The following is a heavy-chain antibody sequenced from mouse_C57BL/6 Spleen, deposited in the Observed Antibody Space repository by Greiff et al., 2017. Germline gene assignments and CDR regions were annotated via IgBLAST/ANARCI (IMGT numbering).Heavy chain of an antibody. CDR3: AKYTNWAFDY. CDR1: GFTFTDYY. Sequence: EVQLVESGGGLVQPGGSLSLSCAASGFTFTDYYMSWVRQPPGQALEWLGFIRNKANGYTTEYSASVKGRFTISRDNSQSILYLQMNALRAEDSTTYYCAKYTNWAFDYWGQGTTLTVSS. J-gene: IGHJ2*01. CDR2: IRNKANGYTT. V-gene: IGHV7-3*01. D-gene: IGHD4-1*01.